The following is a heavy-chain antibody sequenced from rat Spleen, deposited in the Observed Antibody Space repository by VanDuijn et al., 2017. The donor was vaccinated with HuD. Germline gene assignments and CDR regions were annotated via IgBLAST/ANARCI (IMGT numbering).Heavy chain of an antibody. CDR1: GFSLITHH. J-gene: IGHJ4*01. V-gene: IGHV2-72*01. CDR3: ARHLREASGVMDA. D-gene: IGHD4-3*01. CDR2: IWAGGGT. Sequence: QVRLKESGPGLVQPSQTLSLTCTVSGFSLITHHVSWVRQPPGKSLVWMGIIWAGGGTNYNSAVKSRLSISRDTSKSQVLLEMNSLQPEETGTYYCARHLREASGVMDAWGQGVSVTVSS.